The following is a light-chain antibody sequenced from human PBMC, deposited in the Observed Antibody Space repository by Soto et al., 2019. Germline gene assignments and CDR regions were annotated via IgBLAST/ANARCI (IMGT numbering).Light chain of an antibody. J-gene: IGLJ1*01. CDR2: DVS. Sequence: QSVLTQPASVSGSPGQSITISCTGTISDVGGNKFVSWYQQYPGKAPKLMICDVSNRPSGVSNRFSGSKSGNTASLTISGFQAEDEADYYCSSFTGTNYVFGTGTKLTVL. CDR1: ISDVGGNKF. V-gene: IGLV2-14*03. CDR3: SSFTGTNYV.